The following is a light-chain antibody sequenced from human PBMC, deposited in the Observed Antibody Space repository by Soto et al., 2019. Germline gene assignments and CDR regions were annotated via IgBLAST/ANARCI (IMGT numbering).Light chain of an antibody. CDR2: DVS. V-gene: IGLV2-14*03. Sequence: QSALTQSVSVSGSPGQSIIISCTGTSSDVGSYNYVSWYQHHPGKAPKFMIYDVSNRPSGVSNRFSGSKSGNTASLTISGLQAEDEADYYCSSYTTSGTLVFGSGTKVTVL. CDR1: SSDVGSYNY. J-gene: IGLJ1*01. CDR3: SSYTTSGTLV.